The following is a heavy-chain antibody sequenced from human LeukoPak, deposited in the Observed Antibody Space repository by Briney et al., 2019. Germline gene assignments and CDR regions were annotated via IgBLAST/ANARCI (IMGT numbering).Heavy chain of an antibody. J-gene: IGHJ4*02. CDR1: GFTFGDYA. CDR2: IRSKAYGGTT. Sequence: GGSLRLSCTASGFTFGDYAMSWFRQAPGKGLEWVGFIRSKAYGGTTEYAASVKGRFTISRDDSKSIAYLQMNSLKTEDTAVYYCTSSSTWELQYYWGQGTLVTVSS. V-gene: IGHV3-49*03. D-gene: IGHD1-26*01. CDR3: TSSSTWELQYY.